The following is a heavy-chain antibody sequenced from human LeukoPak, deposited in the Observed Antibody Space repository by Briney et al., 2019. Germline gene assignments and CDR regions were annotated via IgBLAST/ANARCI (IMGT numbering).Heavy chain of an antibody. CDR3: TKSGNNGGRRGGNDY. Sequence: GGSLRLSCAASGFTFSSCDMSWVRQAPGKGLEWVSGISATGRITYYADSVKGRFTISRDNSKNTLYLQMNSLRAEDTALYYCTKSGNNGGRRGGNDYWGQGTLVTVSS. D-gene: IGHD4-23*01. CDR1: GFTFSSCD. J-gene: IGHJ4*02. V-gene: IGHV3-23*01. CDR2: ISATGRIT.